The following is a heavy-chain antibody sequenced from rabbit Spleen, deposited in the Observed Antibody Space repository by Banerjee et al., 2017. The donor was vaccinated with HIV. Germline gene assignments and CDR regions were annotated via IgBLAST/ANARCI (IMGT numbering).Heavy chain of an antibody. Sequence: QSLEESGGGLVKPGASLTLTCTASGVSFSSSSYMCWVRQAPGKGLEWIACIDTGSSGFTYFATWAKGRFTCSKTSSTTVTLQMTRLTAADTATYFCVREVAAKFNLWGPGTLVTVS. CDR2: IDTGSSGFT. D-gene: IGHD4-1*01. CDR3: VREVAAKFNL. J-gene: IGHJ4*01. V-gene: IGHV1S40*01. CDR1: GVSFSSSSY.